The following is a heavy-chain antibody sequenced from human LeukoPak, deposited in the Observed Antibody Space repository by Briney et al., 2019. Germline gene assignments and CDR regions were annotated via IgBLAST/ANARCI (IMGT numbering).Heavy chain of an antibody. CDR3: ARGAAMATISALFDP. Sequence: ASVKVSCKVSGYTLTELSMHWVRQAPGKGLEWMGGFDPEDGETIYAQKFQGRVTMTEDTSTDTAYMELSSLRSEDTAVYYCARGAAMATISALFDPWGQGTLVTVSS. V-gene: IGHV1-24*01. CDR2: FDPEDGET. D-gene: IGHD5-24*01. CDR1: GYTLTELS. J-gene: IGHJ5*02.